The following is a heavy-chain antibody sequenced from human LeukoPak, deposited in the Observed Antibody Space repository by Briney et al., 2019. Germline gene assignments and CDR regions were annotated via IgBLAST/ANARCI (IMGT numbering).Heavy chain of an antibody. CDR1: GFTFSSYA. D-gene: IGHD3-16*02. CDR3: ARVYDYVWGSYRYTGAFDI. J-gene: IGHJ3*02. Sequence: GGSLRLSCAASGFTFSSYAMHWVRQAPGKGLEWVAVISYDGSNKYYADSVEGRFTISRDNSKNTLYLQMNSLRAEDTAVYYCARVYDYVWGSYRYTGAFDIWGQGTMVTVSS. V-gene: IGHV3-30*04. CDR2: ISYDGSNK.